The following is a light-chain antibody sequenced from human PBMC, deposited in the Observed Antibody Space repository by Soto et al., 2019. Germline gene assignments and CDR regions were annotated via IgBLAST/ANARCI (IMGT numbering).Light chain of an antibody. J-gene: IGLJ1*01. CDR2: EVS. Sequence: QSALTQPPSASGSPGQSVTISCTGTSSDVGTYNRVSWYQQPPGTAPKLLIYEVSNRPSGVPDRFSGSKSGNTASLTISGLQAEDEADYYCTSYTSSSPYVFGTGTKLTVL. CDR1: SSDVGTYNR. V-gene: IGLV2-18*02. CDR3: TSYTSSSPYV.